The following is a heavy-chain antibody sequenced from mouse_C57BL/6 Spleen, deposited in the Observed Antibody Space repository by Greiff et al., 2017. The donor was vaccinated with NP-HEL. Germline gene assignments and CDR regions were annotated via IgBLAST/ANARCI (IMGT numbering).Heavy chain of an antibody. CDR3: ARRGYGSSYVSYAMDY. J-gene: IGHJ4*01. CDR2: IDPSDSYT. CDR1: GYTFTSYW. Sequence: QVQLQQPGAELVKPGASVKLSCKASGYTFTSYWMQWVKQRPGQGLEWIGEIDPSDSYTNYNQKFKGKATLTVDTSSRTAYMQLSILESEDSAVYYCARRGYGSSYVSYAMDYWGQGTSVTVSS. V-gene: IGHV1-50*01. D-gene: IGHD1-1*01.